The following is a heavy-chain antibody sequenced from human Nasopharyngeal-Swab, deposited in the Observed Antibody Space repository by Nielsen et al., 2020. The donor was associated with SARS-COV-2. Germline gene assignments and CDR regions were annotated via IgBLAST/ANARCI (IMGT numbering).Heavy chain of an antibody. V-gene: IGHV1-69*13. J-gene: IGHJ5*02. CDR2: IIPVFGTP. CDR1: GGTFRNSG. Sequence: SVKVSCKSSGGTFRNSGFSWVRQATGQGLEWMGGIIPVFGTPLYAQKFQGRVTISADEYTTKTYMELSSLRSQDTAVYYCAKVRTNYGMGLNGALDPWGQGTLVTVSS. D-gene: IGHD4-17*01. CDR3: AKVRTNYGMGLNGALDP.